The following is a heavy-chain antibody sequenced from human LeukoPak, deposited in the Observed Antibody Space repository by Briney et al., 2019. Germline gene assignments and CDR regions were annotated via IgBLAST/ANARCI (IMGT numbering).Heavy chain of an antibody. J-gene: IGHJ4*02. CDR2: IYSGGST. CDR3: ARGPSGCHNT. V-gene: IGHV3-66*01. CDR1: EFSVGSNY. D-gene: IGHD5-12*01. Sequence: GGSLRLSRAASEFSVGSNYMTWVRQAPGKGLEWVSLIYSGGSTYYADSVKGRFTISRDNSKNTLYLQMNSLRAEDTAVYYCARGPSGCHNTGGQGTLVTVSS.